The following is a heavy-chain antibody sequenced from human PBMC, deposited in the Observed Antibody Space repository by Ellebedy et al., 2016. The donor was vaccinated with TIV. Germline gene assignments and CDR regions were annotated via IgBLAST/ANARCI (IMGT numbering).Heavy chain of an antibody. V-gene: IGHV1-18*01. CDR2: ISARSGDT. J-gene: IGHJ3*02. D-gene: IGHD2-2*01. CDR1: GYTFTRNG. CDR3: AAGDCSSTNCYGGYDAFDI. Sequence: ASVKVSCXPSGYTFTRNGISWVRQAPGQGLEWMGWISARSGDTIYAQELQGRVTITADESTSTAYMELSSLRSEDTAVYYCAAGDCSSTNCYGGYDAFDIWGQGTMVTVS.